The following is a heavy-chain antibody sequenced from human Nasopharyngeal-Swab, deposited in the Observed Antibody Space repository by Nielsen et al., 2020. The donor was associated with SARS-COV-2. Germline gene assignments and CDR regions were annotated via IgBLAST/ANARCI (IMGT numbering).Heavy chain of an antibody. J-gene: IGHJ4*02. D-gene: IGHD3-10*01. Sequence: GESLKISCAASGFTFSTFWMSWIRQAPGKGLEWVSYISSSGSTIYYADSVKGRFTISRDNAKNSLYLQMNSLRAEDTAVYYCAAAIWFGELLGSYWGQGTLVTVSS. V-gene: IGHV3-11*01. CDR2: ISSSGSTI. CDR3: AAAIWFGELLGSY. CDR1: GFTFSTFW.